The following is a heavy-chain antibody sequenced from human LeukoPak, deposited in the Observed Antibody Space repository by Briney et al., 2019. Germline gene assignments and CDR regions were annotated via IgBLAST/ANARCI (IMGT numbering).Heavy chain of an antibody. CDR3: ARGLDGGY. CDR1: GGSFSGYY. V-gene: IGHV4-34*01. CDR2: INHSGST. J-gene: IGHJ4*02. D-gene: IGHD1-1*01. Sequence: SETLSLTCAVYGGSFSGYYWSWIRQPPGKGLEWIGEINHSGSTNYNPSLKSRVTISVDTSKNQFSLKPSSVTAADTAVYYCARGLDGGYWGQGTLVTVSS.